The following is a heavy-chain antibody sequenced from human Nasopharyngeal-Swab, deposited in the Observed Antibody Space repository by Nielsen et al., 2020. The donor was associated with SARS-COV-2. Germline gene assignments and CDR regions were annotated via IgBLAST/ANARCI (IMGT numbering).Heavy chain of an antibody. CDR2: IKQDGSEK. Sequence: GESLKISCAASGFTFSSYWMSWVRQAPGKGLEWVANIKQDGSEKYYVDSVKGRFTIYRDNAKNSLYLQMNSLRAEDTAVYYCARDQFSASSGWDYWGQGTLVTVSS. D-gene: IGHD6-19*01. V-gene: IGHV3-7*01. CDR1: GFTFSSYW. CDR3: ARDQFSASSGWDY. J-gene: IGHJ4*02.